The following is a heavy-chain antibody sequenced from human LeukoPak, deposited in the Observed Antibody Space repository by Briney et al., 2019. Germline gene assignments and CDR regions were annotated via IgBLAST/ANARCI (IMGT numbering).Heavy chain of an antibody. J-gene: IGHJ5*02. D-gene: IGHD2-2*01. CDR2: LRPDGSDK. V-gene: IGHV3-7*01. CDR1: GFTFSGYW. CDR3: ARDAYGDASES. Sequence: GGSLRLSCAASGFTFSGYWMTWVRQAPGKGLEWVANLRPDGSDKYYADSVKGRFTIPRDSAKNSLYLQMNGLRAYHTAIYYCARDAYGDASESWGQGTLVTVSS.